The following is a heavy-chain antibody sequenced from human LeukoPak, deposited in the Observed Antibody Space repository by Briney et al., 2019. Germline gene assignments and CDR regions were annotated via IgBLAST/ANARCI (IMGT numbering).Heavy chain of an antibody. CDR3: AREDGLTAPFDY. CDR1: GFTFSSYS. CDR2: ISSSSGTI. V-gene: IGHV3-48*01. Sequence: GGSLRLSCAASGFTFSSYSMNWVRQAPGKGLEWASYISSSSGTIYYADSVKGRFTISRDNAKNSLYLQMNSLRAEDMAVYYCAREDGLTAPFDYWGQGTLVTLSS. J-gene: IGHJ4*02. D-gene: IGHD5-18*01.